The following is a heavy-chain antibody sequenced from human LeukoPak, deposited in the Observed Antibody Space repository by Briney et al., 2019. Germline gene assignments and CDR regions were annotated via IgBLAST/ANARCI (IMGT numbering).Heavy chain of an antibody. CDR1: GFTFSTKI. CDR3: ASHDYFDY. CDR2: ITADSGTT. V-gene: IGHV3-48*02. J-gene: IGHJ4*02. Sequence: GGSLTLFCAVSGFTFSTKIMNWVRQAPGKGLEWVSYITADSGTTYYADSVKGRFTISRDNAKNSLYLQMNSLRDEDTAVYYCASHDYFDYWGQGTLVTVSS.